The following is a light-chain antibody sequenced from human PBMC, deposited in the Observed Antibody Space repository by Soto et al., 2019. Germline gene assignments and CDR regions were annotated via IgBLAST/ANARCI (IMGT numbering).Light chain of an antibody. Sequence: QSVLTQPPSVSGSRGQSVTISCTGTSSDVGSYNRVSWYQQTPGTAPKLMIYEVNNRPSGVPDRFSGSKSGNTASLTISGLQAEDEADYYCSSYRSSSTYVFGTGTKVTVL. V-gene: IGLV2-18*02. CDR1: SSDVGSYNR. CDR2: EVN. CDR3: SSYRSSSTYV. J-gene: IGLJ1*01.